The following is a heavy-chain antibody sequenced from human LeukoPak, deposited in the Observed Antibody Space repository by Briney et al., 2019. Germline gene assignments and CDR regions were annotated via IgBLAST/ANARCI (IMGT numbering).Heavy chain of an antibody. CDR2: TYHRSKWYN. V-gene: IGHV6-1*01. Sequence: SQTLSLTCAISGDSVSSNSAAWNWIRQSPSRGLEWLGRTYHRSKWYNDYAVSVKSRITIKPDTSKNQFSLLLNSVTPEDTAVYYCARGFDDILTGYYPFHYWGEGTLVTVSS. D-gene: IGHD3-9*01. CDR3: ARGFDDILTGYYPFHY. CDR1: GDSVSSNSAA. J-gene: IGHJ4*02.